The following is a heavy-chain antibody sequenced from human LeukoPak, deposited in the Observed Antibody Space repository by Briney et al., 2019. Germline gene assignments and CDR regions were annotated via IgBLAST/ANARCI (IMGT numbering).Heavy chain of an antibody. CDR3: ARVVMKAFYYYYMDV. CDR2: MNPTSGDT. V-gene: IGHV1-8*01. D-gene: IGHD2-21*01. CDR1: GYTFRDYD. Sequence: ASVKVSCKASGYTFRDYDVNWVRQAPGQGLEWMGWMNPTSGDTGYAQKFRGRVTMTRSMSKNTAYMELSRLRSEDTAVYFCARVVMKAFYYYYMDVWGKGTTIIISS. J-gene: IGHJ6*03.